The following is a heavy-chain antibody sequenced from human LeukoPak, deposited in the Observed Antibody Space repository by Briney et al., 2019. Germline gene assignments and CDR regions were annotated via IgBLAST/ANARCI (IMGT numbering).Heavy chain of an antibody. V-gene: IGHV4-4*09. CDR3: ARQDYDSSGYIRGNWFDP. CDR1: GGSISSYY. Sequence: SETLSLTCTVSGGSISSYYWSWIRQPLGKGLEWIGYIYTSGSTNYNPSLKSRVTISVDTSKNQFSLKLSSVTAADTAVYYCARQDYDSSGYIRGNWFDPWGQGTLVTVSS. D-gene: IGHD3-22*01. J-gene: IGHJ5*02. CDR2: IYTSGST.